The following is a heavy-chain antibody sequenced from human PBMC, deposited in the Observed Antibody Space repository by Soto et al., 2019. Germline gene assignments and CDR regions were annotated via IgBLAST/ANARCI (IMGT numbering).Heavy chain of an antibody. J-gene: IGHJ4*02. CDR3: ARDPWRTMIRRAPPRG. Sequence: QAQLVESGGGVVQPGRSLRLSCAASGFTLSTYALHWVRQAPGTGLEWVAVISYDGSISYYADSVQGRFTISRDNSKNTLFLQSNSLTPEASAVYYCARDPWRTMIRRAPPRGWGPGALVTVSS. D-gene: IGHD3-10*01. V-gene: IGHV3-30-3*01. CDR2: ISYDGSIS. CDR1: GFTLSTYA.